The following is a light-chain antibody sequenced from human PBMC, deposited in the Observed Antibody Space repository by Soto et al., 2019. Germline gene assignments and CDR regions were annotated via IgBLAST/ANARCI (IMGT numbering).Light chain of an antibody. CDR2: GVT. J-gene: IGLJ1*01. V-gene: IGLV2-14*01. CDR1: SSDVGGSNH. Sequence: QSVLTQPASVSDSPGQSITISCTGTSSDVGGSNHVSWYQQHPGKAPKLMIYGVTNRPSGVSHRFSGSKSGSTASLIISGLQAEDEAHYYCVSFTSSTTYVFGTGTKVTVL. CDR3: VSFTSSTTYV.